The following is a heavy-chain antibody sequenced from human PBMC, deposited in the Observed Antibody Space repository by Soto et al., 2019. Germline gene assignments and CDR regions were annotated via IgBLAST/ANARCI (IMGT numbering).Heavy chain of an antibody. V-gene: IGHV1-3*01. CDR1: GYTFTSYA. Sequence: GASVKVSCKASGYTFTSYAMHWVRQAPGQRLEWMGWINAGNGNTKYSQKFQGRVTITRDTSASTAYMELSSLRSEDTAVYYCARGGSLYWYFDLRGRRSPVTGSS. CDR2: INAGNGNT. J-gene: IGHJ2*01. D-gene: IGHD1-26*01. CDR3: ARGGSLYWYFDL.